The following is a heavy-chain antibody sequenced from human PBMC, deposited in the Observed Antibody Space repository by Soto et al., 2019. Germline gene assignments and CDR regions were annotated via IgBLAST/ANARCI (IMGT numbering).Heavy chain of an antibody. CDR2: IYYSGST. CDR3: ARVLFGRGNWFDP. CDR1: GGSISSYY. J-gene: IGHJ5*02. V-gene: IGHV4-59*01. Sequence: SETLSLTCTVSGGSISSYYWSWIRQPPGKGLKWIGYIYYSGSTNYNPSLKSRVTISVDTSKNQFSLKLSSVTAADTAVYYCARVLFGRGNWFDPWGQGTLVTVS. D-gene: IGHD3-3*01.